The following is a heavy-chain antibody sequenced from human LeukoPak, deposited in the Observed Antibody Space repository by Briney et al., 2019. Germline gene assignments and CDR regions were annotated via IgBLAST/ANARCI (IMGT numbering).Heavy chain of an antibody. D-gene: IGHD3-10*01. CDR1: GGSISSYY. Sequence: SETLSLTCTVSGGSISSYYWSWIRQPPGKGLEWIGYIYYSGSTNYNPSLKSRVTISVDTSKNQFSLKLSSVTAADTAVYYCARGVYYYGSGSYYLTYWGQGTLVTVSS. CDR3: ARGVYYYGSGSYYLTY. CDR2: IYYSGST. J-gene: IGHJ4*02. V-gene: IGHV4-59*01.